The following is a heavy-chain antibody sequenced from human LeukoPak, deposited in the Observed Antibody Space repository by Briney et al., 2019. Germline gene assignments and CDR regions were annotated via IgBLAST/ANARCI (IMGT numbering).Heavy chain of an antibody. D-gene: IGHD2-15*01. Sequence: GASVKVSCKASGYTFTSYGISWVRQAPGQGLEWMGWISAYNGNTNYAQKLQGRVTMTTDTSTSTAYMELRSLRSDDTAVYYCARDYCSGGSCYSVSLDYWGQGTLATVSS. CDR3: ARDYCSGGSCYSVSLDY. J-gene: IGHJ4*02. CDR2: ISAYNGNT. V-gene: IGHV1-18*01. CDR1: GYTFTSYG.